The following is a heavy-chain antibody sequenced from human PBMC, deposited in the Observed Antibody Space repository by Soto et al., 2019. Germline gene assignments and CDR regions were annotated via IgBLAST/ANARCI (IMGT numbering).Heavy chain of an antibody. V-gene: IGHV3-30*03. CDR3: ARGSKAGDGYNSVDYYYYGMDV. CDR1: GFTFSTYG. J-gene: IGHJ6*02. D-gene: IGHD5-12*01. Sequence: PGGSLRLSCAVSGFTFSTYGMHWVRQAPGKGLEWVAVISYDGNYIYYADSVKGRFTISRDNSKNTLYLQMNSLRGEDTAVYYCARGSKAGDGYNSVDYYYYGMDVWGQGTTVTVS. CDR2: ISYDGNYI.